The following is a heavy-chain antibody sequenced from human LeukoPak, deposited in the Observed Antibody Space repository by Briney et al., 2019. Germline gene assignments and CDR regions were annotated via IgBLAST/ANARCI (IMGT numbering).Heavy chain of an antibody. CDR1: TSR. V-gene: IGHV1-18*01. CDR2: IGTYGGDT. J-gene: IGHJ5*01. D-gene: IGHD3-22*01. Sequence: ASVKVSCKATSRISWVRQAPGQGLEWMGWIGTYGGDTYYAQKFQGRITVTTDTSTSSVYMELRNLRSDDTAVYYCARDLWNFYDDSGYNRDFDSWGQGTLVTVSS. CDR3: ARDLWNFYDDSGYNRDFDS.